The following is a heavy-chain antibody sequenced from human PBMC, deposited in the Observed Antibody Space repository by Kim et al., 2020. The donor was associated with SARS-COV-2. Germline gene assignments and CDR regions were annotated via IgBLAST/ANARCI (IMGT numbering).Heavy chain of an antibody. CDR3: ARDRFLEWLRYYFDS. CDR2: ISYDGSNR. Sequence: GGSLRLSCAASGFTFSTYAMHWVRQAPGKGLEWVAVISYDGSNRYYADSVKGRFTISRDNSKNTLYLQMNSLRAEDTAVYYCARDRFLEWLRYYFDSWG. D-gene: IGHD3-3*01. J-gene: IGHJ4*01. V-gene: IGHV3-30-3*01. CDR1: GFTFSTYA.